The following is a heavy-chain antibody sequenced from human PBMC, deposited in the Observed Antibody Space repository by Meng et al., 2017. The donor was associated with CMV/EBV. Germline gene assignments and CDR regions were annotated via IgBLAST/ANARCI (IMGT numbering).Heavy chain of an antibody. CDR3: ARGPLGEYSNYDAP. CDR1: GDTFTGYY. Sequence: QGQLVQLGAEVKKPGASVKVSCKASGDTFTGYYMHWVRQAPGQGLEWMGWINPNSGGTNYAQKFQGRVTMTRDTSISTAYMELSRLRSDDTAVYYCARGPLGEYSNYDAPWGQGTLVTVSS. V-gene: IGHV1-2*02. J-gene: IGHJ5*02. CDR2: INPNSGGT. D-gene: IGHD4-11*01.